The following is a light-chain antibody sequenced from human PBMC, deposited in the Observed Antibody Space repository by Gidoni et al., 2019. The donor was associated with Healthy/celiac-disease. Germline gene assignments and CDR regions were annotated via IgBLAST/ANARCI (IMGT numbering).Light chain of an antibody. J-gene: IGKJ1*01. Sequence: DIQMTQSPSSLSASVGDRVSITCRASQSISTYLHWYQQKPGKAPKLLIYAASNLHSGVPSRFSGSGSGTDFTLTISSLQPEDFATYFCQQGYSTLWTFGQGTKVDIK. CDR1: QSISTY. V-gene: IGKV1-39*01. CDR3: QQGYSTLWT. CDR2: AAS.